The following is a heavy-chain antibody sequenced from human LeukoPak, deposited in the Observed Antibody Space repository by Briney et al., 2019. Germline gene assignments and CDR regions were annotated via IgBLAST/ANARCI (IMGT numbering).Heavy chain of an antibody. J-gene: IGHJ6*02. CDR2: ISYDGSNK. V-gene: IGHV3-30*04. CDR3: ARDLIAAAGTDYYYYGMDV. CDR1: GFTFSSYA. D-gene: IGHD6-13*01. Sequence: GGSLRLSCAASGFTFSSYAMHWDRQAPGKGLEWVAVISYDGSNKYYADSVKGRFTISRDNSKNTLYLQMNSLRAEDTAVYYCARDLIAAAGTDYYYYGMDVWGQGTTVTVSS.